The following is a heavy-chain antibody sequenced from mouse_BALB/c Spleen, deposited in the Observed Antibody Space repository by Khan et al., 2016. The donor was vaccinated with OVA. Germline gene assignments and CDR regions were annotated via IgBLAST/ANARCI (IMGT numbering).Heavy chain of an antibody. J-gene: IGHJ1*01. CDR1: GYTFTNYG. Sequence: QIQLVQSGPELKKPGETVKISCKASGYTFTNYGMNWVKQAPGKGLKWLGWINTYTGEPTYTDDFKGRFAFSLETSASTAYLQINNLKNEDMATXFWARGASYWYFDVWRAGTTVTVTS. CDR3: ARGASYWYFDV. V-gene: IGHV9-1*02. CDR2: INTYTGEP.